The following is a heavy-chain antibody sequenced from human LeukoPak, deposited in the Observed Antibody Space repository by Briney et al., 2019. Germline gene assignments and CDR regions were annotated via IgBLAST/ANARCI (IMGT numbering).Heavy chain of an antibody. J-gene: IGHJ4*02. V-gene: IGHV3-23*01. CDR3: AKDRYSGSSPYYFDY. Sequence: GGSLRLSCAASGFTFSSYAMSWVRQAPGKGLEWVSSISGSGGTTYYADSVKGRFTISRDNSRNTLYLQMNSLRAEDTAVYYCAKDRYSGSSPYYFDYWGQGTLVTVSS. CDR2: ISGSGGTT. D-gene: IGHD1-26*01. CDR1: GFTFSSYA.